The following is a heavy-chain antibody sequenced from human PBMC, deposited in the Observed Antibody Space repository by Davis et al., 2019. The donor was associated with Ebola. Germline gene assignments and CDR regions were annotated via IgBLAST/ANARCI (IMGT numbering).Heavy chain of an antibody. CDR2: ISGSGGST. CDR1: GFTFSSYA. V-gene: IGHV3-23*01. Sequence: PRGSLRLSCAASGFTFSSYAMSWVRQAPGKGLEWVSAISGSGGSTYYADSVKGRFTISRDNSKNTLYLQMNSLRAEDTAVYYCAKSGLSFGVVKYHYGMDVGGKGTTVTVSS. CDR3: AKSGLSFGVVKYHYGMDV. D-gene: IGHD3-3*01. J-gene: IGHJ6*04.